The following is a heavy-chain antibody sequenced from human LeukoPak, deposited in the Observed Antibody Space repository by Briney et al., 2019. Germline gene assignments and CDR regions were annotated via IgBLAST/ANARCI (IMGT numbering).Heavy chain of an antibody. Sequence: PGGSLRLSCAASGFTFSSYRMNWVRQAPGKGLDWVSSISSSHNNIYYADSVKGRFSISKDNAKNSLFLQMNSLRAEDTAVYYCVRDRSPGYFDYWGQGTLVTVSS. D-gene: IGHD3-10*01. CDR1: GFTFSSYR. CDR3: VRDRSPGYFDY. V-gene: IGHV3-21*01. J-gene: IGHJ4*02. CDR2: ISSSHNNI.